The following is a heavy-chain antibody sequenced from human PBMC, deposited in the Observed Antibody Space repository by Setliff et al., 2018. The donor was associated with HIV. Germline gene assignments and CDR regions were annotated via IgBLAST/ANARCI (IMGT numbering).Heavy chain of an antibody. CDR2: IYGTGST. CDR3: AKIDPGKYWSSDY. V-gene: IGHV4-4*07. J-gene: IGHJ4*02. Sequence: ASETLSLTCTVSGGSITASFWSWIRQPAGKGLEWIGRIYGTGSTTYNPSLESRVTMSVDRSNNQFSLELTSVTAADTAVYYCAKIDPGKYWSSDYWGPGTLVTVSS. CDR1: GGSITASF. D-gene: IGHD2-8*02.